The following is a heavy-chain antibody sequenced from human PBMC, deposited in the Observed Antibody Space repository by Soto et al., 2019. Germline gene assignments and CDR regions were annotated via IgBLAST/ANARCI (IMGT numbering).Heavy chain of an antibody. CDR3: ARHSPCSPYGDYPEWFDP. CDR1: GGSISSYY. CDR2: IYYSGST. D-gene: IGHD4-17*01. Sequence: SETLSLTCTVSGGSISSYYWSWIRQPPGKGLEWIGYIYYSGSTNYNPSLKSRVTISVDTSKNQFSLKLSSVTAADTAVYYCARHSPCSPYGDYPEWFDPRGQRTRDTVSA. J-gene: IGHJ5*02. V-gene: IGHV4-59*08.